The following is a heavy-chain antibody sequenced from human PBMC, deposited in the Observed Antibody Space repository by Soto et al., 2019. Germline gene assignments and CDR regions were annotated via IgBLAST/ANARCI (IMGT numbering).Heavy chain of an antibody. CDR1: GGSFSGYY. Sequence: SETLSLTCAVYGGSFSGYYWSWIRQPPGKGLEWIGEINHSGSTNYNPSPKSRVTISVDTSKNQFSLKLSSVTAADTAVYYCARCKLGQWLVQVRWFDPWGQGTLVTVSS. V-gene: IGHV4-34*01. CDR3: ARCKLGQWLVQVRWFDP. CDR2: INHSGST. D-gene: IGHD6-19*01. J-gene: IGHJ5*02.